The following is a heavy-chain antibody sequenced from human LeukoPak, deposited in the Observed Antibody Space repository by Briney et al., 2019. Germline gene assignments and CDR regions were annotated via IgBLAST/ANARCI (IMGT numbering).Heavy chain of an antibody. CDR2: INPNSGGT. V-gene: IGHV1-2*04. CDR3: ARGPDVLLWFGESYGDFDY. J-gene: IGHJ4*02. D-gene: IGHD3-10*01. CDR1: GYTFTGYY. Sequence: ASVKVSCKASGYTFTGYYMHWVRQAPGQGLEWMGWINPNSGGTNYAQKFQGWVTMTRDTSTSTAYMELSRLRSDDTAVYYCARGPDVLLWFGESYGDFDYWGQGTLVTVSS.